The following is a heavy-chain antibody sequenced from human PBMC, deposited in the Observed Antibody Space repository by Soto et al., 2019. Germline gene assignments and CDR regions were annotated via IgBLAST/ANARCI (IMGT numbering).Heavy chain of an antibody. Sequence: SVKVSCKTSGFTFSNSAVQWVRQARGQRLEWIAWIVVGSHNTNYAQNFKGRLTVTTDTSTSTAYMELTGLTSEDTAIYYCAAEFYSGVRCCSFDLWGQGTMVTVSS. J-gene: IGHJ3*01. V-gene: IGHV1-58*01. CDR1: GFTFSNSA. CDR3: AAEFYSGVRCCSFDL. CDR2: IVVGSHNT. D-gene: IGHD2-15*01.